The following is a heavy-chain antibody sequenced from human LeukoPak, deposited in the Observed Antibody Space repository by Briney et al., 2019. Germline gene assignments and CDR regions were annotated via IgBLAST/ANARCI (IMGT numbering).Heavy chain of an antibody. D-gene: IGHD4-17*01. Sequence: PSETLSLTCTVSCGSISSYYWGLIRPPPGEGLEWVGYIYYSGSTNYNPSLKSRVTISVDTSKNQFSLKLSSVTAADTAVYYCARTDTTTVSYYLDYWGQGTLVTVSS. CDR3: ARTDTTTVSYYLDY. V-gene: IGHV4-59*01. CDR2: IYYSGST. J-gene: IGHJ4*02. CDR1: CGSISSYY.